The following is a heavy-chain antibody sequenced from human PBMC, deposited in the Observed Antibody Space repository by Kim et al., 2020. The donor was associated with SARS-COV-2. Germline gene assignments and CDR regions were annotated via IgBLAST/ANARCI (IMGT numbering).Heavy chain of an antibody. V-gene: IGHV1-46*01. D-gene: IGHD2-2*01. CDR1: GYTFTSYY. J-gene: IGHJ5*02. Sequence: ASVKVSCKASGYTFTSYYMHWVRQAPGQGLEWMGIINPSGGSTSYVQKFQGRVTMTRDTPTSTVYMELSSLRSEDTAVCYCARDIVVVPAAQNWFDPWGQGTLVTVSS. CDR2: INPSGGST. CDR3: ARDIVVVPAAQNWFDP.